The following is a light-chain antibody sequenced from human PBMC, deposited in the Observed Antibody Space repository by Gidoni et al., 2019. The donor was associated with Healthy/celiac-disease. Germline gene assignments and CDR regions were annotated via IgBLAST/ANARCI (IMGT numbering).Light chain of an antibody. J-gene: IGKJ4*01. CDR3: QQRSNWPPALT. Sequence: EIVLTQSPATLSLSPGERATLSCRASPSVSSYLAWYQQKPGQAPRLLIYDASNRATGIPARFSGSGSGTDFTLTISSLEPEDFAVYYCQQRSNWPPALTFGGXTKVEIK. V-gene: IGKV3-11*01. CDR1: PSVSSY. CDR2: DAS.